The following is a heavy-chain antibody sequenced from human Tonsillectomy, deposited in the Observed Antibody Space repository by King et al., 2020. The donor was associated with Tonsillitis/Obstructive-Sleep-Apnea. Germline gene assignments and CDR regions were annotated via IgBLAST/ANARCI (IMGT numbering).Heavy chain of an antibody. CDR2: IRSKANGGTT. Sequence: VQLVESGGGLVKPGRSLRLSCTASGFTFGDYAMSWFRQAPGKGLEWVGFIRSKANGGTTEYAASVKGRFTISRDDSKSIAYLQMNSLKTEDTAVYYCTREYIAAADYFDYWGQGTLVTVSS. CDR3: TREYIAAADYFDY. J-gene: IGHJ4*02. D-gene: IGHD6-13*01. CDR1: GFTFGDYA. V-gene: IGHV3-49*05.